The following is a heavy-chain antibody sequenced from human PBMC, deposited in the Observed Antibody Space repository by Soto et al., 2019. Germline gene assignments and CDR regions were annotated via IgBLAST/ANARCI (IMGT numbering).Heavy chain of an antibody. CDR2: ISWNSGSI. CDR1: GFTFGDYA. Sequence: GGSLSLSCAASGFTFGDYAMHCGRQAPCKGLEWVSGISWNSGSIGYADSVKGRFTISRDNAKNSLYLQMNSLRAEDTALYYCAKDGGSGSYSHGMDVWGQGTTVTVSS. V-gene: IGHV3-9*01. D-gene: IGHD1-26*01. CDR3: AKDGGSGSYSHGMDV. J-gene: IGHJ6*02.